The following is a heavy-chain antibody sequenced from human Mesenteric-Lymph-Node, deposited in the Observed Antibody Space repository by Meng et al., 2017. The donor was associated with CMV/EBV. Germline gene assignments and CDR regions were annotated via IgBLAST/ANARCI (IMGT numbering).Heavy chain of an antibody. CDR1: GYSISSGYY. CDR3: ARVMRDVVVVPAAYSRGRYYFDY. J-gene: IGHJ4*02. D-gene: IGHD2-2*01. CDR2: IYHSGST. Sequence: GSLRLSCTVSGYSISSGYYWGWIRQPPGKGLEWIGSIYHSGSTYYNPSLKSRVTISVDTSKNQFSLKLSSVTAADTAVYYRARVMRDVVVVPAAYSRGRYYFDYWGQGTLVTVSS. V-gene: IGHV4-38-2*02.